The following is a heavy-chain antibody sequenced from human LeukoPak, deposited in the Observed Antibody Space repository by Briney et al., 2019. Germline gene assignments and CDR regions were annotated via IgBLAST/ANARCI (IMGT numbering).Heavy chain of an antibody. J-gene: IGHJ6*02. V-gene: IGHV1-69*04. Sequence: GASVKVSCKASGYTFTSYAISWVRQAPGQGLEWMGRIIPILGIANYAQKFQGRVTITADKSTSTAYMELSSLRSEDTAVYYCARGPVVPAAYGMDVWGQGTTVTVSS. D-gene: IGHD2-2*01. CDR2: IIPILGIA. CDR3: ARGPVVPAAYGMDV. CDR1: GYTFTSYA.